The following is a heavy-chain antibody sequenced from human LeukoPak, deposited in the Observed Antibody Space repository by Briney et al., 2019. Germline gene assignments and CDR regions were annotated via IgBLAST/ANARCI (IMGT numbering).Heavy chain of an antibody. D-gene: IGHD3-16*01. CDR3: ARAQAGEQAFDY. Sequence: ASAKVSCKASGYTFTSYYMHWVRQAPGQGLEWMGIINPSGGSTSYAQKFQGRVTMTRDMSTSTVYMELSSLRSEDTAVYYCARAQAGEQAFDYWGQGTLVTVSS. J-gene: IGHJ4*02. V-gene: IGHV1-46*01. CDR1: GYTFTSYY. CDR2: INPSGGST.